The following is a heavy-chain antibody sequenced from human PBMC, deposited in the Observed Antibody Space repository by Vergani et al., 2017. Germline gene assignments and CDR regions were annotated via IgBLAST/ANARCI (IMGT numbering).Heavy chain of an antibody. CDR1: GFTFSSYA. CDR2: ISGSGGST. J-gene: IGHJ4*02. D-gene: IGHD3-3*01. Sequence: EVQLLESGGGLVQPGGSLRLSCAASGFTFSSYAMSWVRPAPGKGLEWVSAISGSGGSTYYADSGKGRFTISRDKSEDTLYLQMNSLRAEDTAVYYCAKDLGVARYDFWSGYYGAYFDYWGQGTLVTVSS. CDR3: AKDLGVARYDFWSGYYGAYFDY. V-gene: IGHV3-23*01.